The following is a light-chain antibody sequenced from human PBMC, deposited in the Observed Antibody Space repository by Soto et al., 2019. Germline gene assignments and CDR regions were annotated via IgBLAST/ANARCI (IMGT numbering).Light chain of an antibody. J-gene: IGKJ1*01. CDR3: XQSYXALVA. CDR2: AAS. Sequence: DFQMTQSPSSLSASVGDRVTITCRATQSISRSLNWYQQKPGKAPELLIYAASSLQSGVPSRFSGSGSGTDFTLTISSLQPEDSATYXXXQSYXALVAFGQGTKVDIK. V-gene: IGKV1-39*01. CDR1: QSISRS.